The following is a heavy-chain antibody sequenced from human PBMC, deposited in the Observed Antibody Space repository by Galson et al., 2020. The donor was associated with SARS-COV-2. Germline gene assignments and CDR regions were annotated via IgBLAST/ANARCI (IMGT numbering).Heavy chain of an antibody. V-gene: IGHV1-58*01. CDR1: GFTFTSSA. J-gene: IGHJ4*02. CDR2: IVVGSGNT. D-gene: IGHD3-16*02. Sequence: SVKVSCKASGFTFTSSAVQWVRQARGQRLEWIGWIVVGSGNTNYAQKFQERVTITRDMSTSTAYMELSSLRSEDTAVYYCAVTFGGVIELDYWGQGTLVTVSS. CDR3: AVTFGGVIELDY.